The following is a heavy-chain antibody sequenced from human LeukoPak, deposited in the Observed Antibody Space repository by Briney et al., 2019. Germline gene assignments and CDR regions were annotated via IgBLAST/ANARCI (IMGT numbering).Heavy chain of an antibody. V-gene: IGHV3-21*04. CDR1: AFMFSDYN. Sequence: PGGSLRLSCAASAFMFSDYNMNWVRQAPGKGLEWVSSISSSGNYKYYADSVKGRFTISRDNSKNTLYLQMNSLRAEDTAVYYCAREGYYYMDVWGKGTTVTVSS. J-gene: IGHJ6*03. CDR3: AREGYYYMDV. CDR2: ISSSGNYK.